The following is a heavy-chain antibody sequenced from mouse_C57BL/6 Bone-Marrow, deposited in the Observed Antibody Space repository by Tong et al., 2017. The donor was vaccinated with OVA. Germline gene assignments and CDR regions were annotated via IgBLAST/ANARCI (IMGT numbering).Heavy chain of an antibody. D-gene: IGHD2-4*01. Sequence: EVQLQESGPELVKPGASVKMSCKASGYTFTSYVMHWVKQKPGQGLEWIGYINPYNDGTKYNEKFKGKATLTSDKSSSTAYMELSSLTSEDSAVYYCALYDDYDDGAAFDMDYWGQGTSVTVSS. CDR1: GYTFTSYV. J-gene: IGHJ4*01. CDR3: ALYDDYDDGAAFDMDY. CDR2: INPYNDGT. V-gene: IGHV1-14*01.